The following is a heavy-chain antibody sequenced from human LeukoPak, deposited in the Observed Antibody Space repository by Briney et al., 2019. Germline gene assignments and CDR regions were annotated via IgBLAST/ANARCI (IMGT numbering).Heavy chain of an antibody. Sequence: PGGSLRLSCAASGFTFSDYYMSWIRQAPGEGLEWVLYISSSGSTIYYADSVKGRFTISRDNAKNSLYLQMNSLRAEDTAVYYCARDSSDDAFDIWGQGTMVTVSS. D-gene: IGHD2-15*01. CDR2: ISSSGSTI. CDR3: ARDSSDDAFDI. CDR1: GFTFSDYY. V-gene: IGHV3-11*01. J-gene: IGHJ3*02.